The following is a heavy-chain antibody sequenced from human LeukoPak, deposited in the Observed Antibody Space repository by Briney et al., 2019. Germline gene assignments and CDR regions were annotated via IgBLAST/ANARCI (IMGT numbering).Heavy chain of an antibody. V-gene: IGHV3-30-3*01. CDR1: GFTFSSYA. CDR3: ASVGGYDPLFDY. J-gene: IGHJ4*02. D-gene: IGHD5-12*01. Sequence: GRSLRLSCAASGFTFSSYAMHWVRQAPGKGLEWVAVISSYDGSNKYYADAVKGRFSISRDNSKNTLYLQMNSLRAEDTGVYYCASVGGYDPLFDYWGQGTLVTVSS. CDR2: ISSYDGSNK.